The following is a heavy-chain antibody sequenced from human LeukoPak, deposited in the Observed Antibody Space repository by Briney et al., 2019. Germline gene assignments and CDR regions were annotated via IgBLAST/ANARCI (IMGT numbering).Heavy chain of an antibody. CDR1: GYTFSNFD. Sequence: GASVKVSCKASGYTFSNFDLNWVRQAAGQGLEWVGYMNPKSGYTVYAQKFQGRVTITRDMSTSTAYMELSSLRSEDTAVYYCAAVGYYGSGSYSVGAFDTWGQGTMVTVSS. D-gene: IGHD3-10*01. CDR3: AAVGYYGSGSYSVGAFDT. CDR2: MNPKSGYT. V-gene: IGHV1-8*03. J-gene: IGHJ3*02.